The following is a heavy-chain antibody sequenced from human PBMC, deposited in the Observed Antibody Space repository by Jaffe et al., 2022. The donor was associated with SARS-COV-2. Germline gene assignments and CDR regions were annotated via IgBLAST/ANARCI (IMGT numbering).Heavy chain of an antibody. V-gene: IGHV4-31*03. D-gene: IGHD1-1*01. J-gene: IGHJ3*02. CDR1: GGSISSGGSY. CDR2: ISYSGSA. Sequence: QVQLQESGPGLVEPSQTLSLTCTVSGGSISSGGSYWSWIRQQPGKGLEWIGYISYSGSAYYNPSLKSRVTISLDTSKNQFSLKLSSVTAADTAVYYCVRVREGTSAYDIWGQGTMVTVSS. CDR3: VRVREGTSAYDI.